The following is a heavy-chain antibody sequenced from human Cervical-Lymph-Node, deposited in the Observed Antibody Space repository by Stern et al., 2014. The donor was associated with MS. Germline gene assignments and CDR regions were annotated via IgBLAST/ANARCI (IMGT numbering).Heavy chain of an antibody. Sequence: MQLVQSGAEVKKPGESLKISCKGSGYSFTANWIAWVRQMPGKCLEWQRIIYPGDSDTRYSPSCQGQVTISADKSIITAYLQWSSLKASDTAMYYCARDYGDYAFDYWGQGTLVTVSS. J-gene: IGHJ4*02. CDR1: GYSFTANW. CDR2: IYPGDSDT. D-gene: IGHD4-17*01. V-gene: IGHV5-51*01. CDR3: ARDYGDYAFDY.